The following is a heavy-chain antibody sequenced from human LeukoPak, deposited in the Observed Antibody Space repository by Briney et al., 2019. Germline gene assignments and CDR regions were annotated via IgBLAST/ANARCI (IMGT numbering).Heavy chain of an antibody. Sequence: GRSLRLFCAASGFSFRSFGMHWVRQAPGKGLEWVAFIRYDGSNKYYGVFVKGRFTISRDDSKNTLYLQMNSQRADDTAMYYCAKDQQQLVQTGCDIWGQGTMVTVSS. D-gene: IGHD6-13*01. V-gene: IGHV3-30*02. J-gene: IGHJ3*02. CDR3: AKDQQQLVQTGCDI. CDR1: GFSFRSFG. CDR2: IRYDGSNK.